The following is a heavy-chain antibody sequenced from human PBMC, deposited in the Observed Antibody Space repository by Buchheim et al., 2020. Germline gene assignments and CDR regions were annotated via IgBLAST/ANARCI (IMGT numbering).Heavy chain of an antibody. J-gene: IGHJ4*02. Sequence: VQLVESGGGLVQPGGSLRLSCAASGFTFSSYWMSWVRQAPGKGLEWVAVIWYDGSNKYYADSVKGRFTISRDNSKNTLYLQMNSLRAEDTAVYYCARDSGYDWDYFDYWGQGTL. CDR2: IWYDGSNK. D-gene: IGHD5-12*01. V-gene: IGHV3-33*08. CDR1: GFTFSSYW. CDR3: ARDSGYDWDYFDY.